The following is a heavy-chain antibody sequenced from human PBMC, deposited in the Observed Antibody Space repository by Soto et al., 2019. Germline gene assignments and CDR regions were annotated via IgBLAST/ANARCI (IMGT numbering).Heavy chain of an antibody. J-gene: IGHJ6*02. D-gene: IGHD1-7*01. Sequence: QVQLVESGGGVVQPGSSLRLSCAASGFTFSSYGMHWVRQAPGKGLEWVAVIWYDGSNKYYADSVKGRFTISRDNSKNTLYLQMNSLRAEDTAVYYCAREGRTGTTQSMDVWGQGTTVTVSS. CDR1: GFTFSSYG. CDR3: AREGRTGTTQSMDV. V-gene: IGHV3-33*01. CDR2: IWYDGSNK.